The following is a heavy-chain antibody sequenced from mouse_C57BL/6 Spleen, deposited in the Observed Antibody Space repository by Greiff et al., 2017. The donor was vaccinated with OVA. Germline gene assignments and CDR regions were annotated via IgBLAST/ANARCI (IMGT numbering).Heavy chain of an antibody. CDR2: IYPGDGDT. Sequence: QVHVKQSGPELVKPGASVKLSCKASGYAFSSSWMNWVKQRPGKGLEWIGRIYPGDGDTNYNGKFKGKATLTADKSSSTAYMQLSRLTSEDSAVYVCSRYYGSSHWYFDVWGKGTTVTVSS. J-gene: IGHJ1*03. D-gene: IGHD1-1*01. CDR1: GYAFSSSW. V-gene: IGHV1-82*01. CDR3: SRYYGSSHWYFDV.